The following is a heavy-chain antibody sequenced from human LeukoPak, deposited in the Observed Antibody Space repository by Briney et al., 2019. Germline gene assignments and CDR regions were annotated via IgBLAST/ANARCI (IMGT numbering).Heavy chain of an antibody. CDR1: GFTFSSYS. V-gene: IGHV3-30*02. CDR3: AENYYDSSGYYYHFDY. CDR2: IRYDGSNK. Sequence: GGSLRLSCAASGFTFSSYSMNWVRQAPGKGLEGVAFIRYDGSNKYYADSVKGRFTISRDNSKNTLYLQMNSLRAEDTAVYYCAENYYDSSGYYYHFDYWGQGTLVTVSS. D-gene: IGHD3-22*01. J-gene: IGHJ4*02.